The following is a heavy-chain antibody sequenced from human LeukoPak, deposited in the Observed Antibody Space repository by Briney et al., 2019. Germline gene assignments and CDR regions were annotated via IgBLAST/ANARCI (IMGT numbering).Heavy chain of an antibody. J-gene: IGHJ4*02. Sequence: ASVKVSXKASGYPFTSYYIHWVRQAPGQGLEWMGIINPSGGSTNYAQKFQGRVTMTRDTSTSTLYMELSSLRPEDTALYYCATIEYWGQGTLVTVSS. CDR2: INPSGGST. CDR3: ATIEY. V-gene: IGHV1-46*01. CDR1: GYPFTSYY.